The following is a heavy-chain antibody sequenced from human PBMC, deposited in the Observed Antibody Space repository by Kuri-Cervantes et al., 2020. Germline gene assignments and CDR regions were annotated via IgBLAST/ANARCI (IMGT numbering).Heavy chain of an antibody. CDR1: GYPFTAYD. CDR2: MSPNTGRT. V-gene: IGHV1-8*01. CDR3: ARDFGAENWDAFDI. D-gene: IGHD3-16*01. Sequence: ASVKVSCKASGYPFTAYDINWVRQATGQGLEWMGWMSPNTGRTGYARHFQGRVTMTRNTSISTAYLELSSLISEDTAVYYCARDFGAENWDAFDIWGQGTMVTVSS. J-gene: IGHJ3*02.